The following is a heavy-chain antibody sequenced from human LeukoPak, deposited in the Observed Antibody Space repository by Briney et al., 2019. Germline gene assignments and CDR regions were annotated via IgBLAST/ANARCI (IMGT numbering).Heavy chain of an antibody. D-gene: IGHD3-22*01. CDR1: GFTFSSYE. CDR3: ATDGFYDSSRAGGYYFDF. J-gene: IGHJ4*02. V-gene: IGHV3-15*01. Sequence: GGSLRLSCAASGFTFSSYEMNWVRQAPGKGLEWLGRIKSRINGGTAEYTAPVKGRFTTSRDDSKNMLYLQMNSLRTEDTAIYYCATDGFYDSSRAGGYYFDFWGQGTLVTVSS. CDR2: IKSRINGGTA.